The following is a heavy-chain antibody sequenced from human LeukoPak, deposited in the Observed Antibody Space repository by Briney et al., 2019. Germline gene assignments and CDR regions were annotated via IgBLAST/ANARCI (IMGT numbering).Heavy chain of an antibody. D-gene: IGHD4-17*01. CDR2: IGSSSSSK. J-gene: IGHJ3*02. CDR1: GFTFSSYS. V-gene: IGHV3-21*01. CDR3: ARENYGDYVEAFDI. Sequence: GGSLRLSCTASGFTFSSYSMNWVRQAPGKRLEWVSCIGSSSSSKYYAESVKGRFTISRDNAKNSLYLQMNSLRAEDTAVYYCARENYGDYVEAFDIWGQGTMVTVSS.